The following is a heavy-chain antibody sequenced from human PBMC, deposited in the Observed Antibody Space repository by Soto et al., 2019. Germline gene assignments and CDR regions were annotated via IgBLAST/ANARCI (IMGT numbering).Heavy chain of an antibody. CDR3: ARGGYCSSTSCRIYYYYYYMDV. D-gene: IGHD2-2*03. V-gene: IGHV3-66*01. CDR1: GFTVSSNY. CDR2: IYSGGST. Sequence: GGSLRLSCAASGFTVSSNYMSWVRQAPGKGLEWVSVIYSGGSTYYADSVKGRFTISRDNSKNTLYLQMNSLRAEDTAVYYCARGGYCSSTSCRIYYYYYYMDVWGKGTTVTVSS. J-gene: IGHJ6*03.